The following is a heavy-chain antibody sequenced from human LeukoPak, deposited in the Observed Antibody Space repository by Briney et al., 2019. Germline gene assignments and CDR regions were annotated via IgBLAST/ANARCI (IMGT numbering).Heavy chain of an antibody. CDR3: AKVEEGYITLMSPDY. Sequence: GGFLRLSCAASGFTFSSYGMHWVRQAPGKGLEWVAVISYDGSNKYYADSVKGRFTISRDNSKNTLYLQMNSLRAEDTAVYYCAKVEEGYITLMSPDYWGQGTLVTVSS. CDR1: GFTFSSYG. CDR2: ISYDGSNK. D-gene: IGHD3-10*01. V-gene: IGHV3-30*18. J-gene: IGHJ4*02.